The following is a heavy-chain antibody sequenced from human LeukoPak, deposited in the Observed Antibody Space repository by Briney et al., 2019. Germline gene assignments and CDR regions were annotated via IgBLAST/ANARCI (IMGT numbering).Heavy chain of an antibody. CDR3: AKTRAPSNGRVLYYMDV. V-gene: IGHV3-11*06. D-gene: IGHD2-2*01. CDR2: IISISSHI. CDR1: GFTFSDYY. J-gene: IGHJ6*03. Sequence: PGGSLRLSCAASGFTFSDYYMSWVRQAPGKGLEWVASIISISSHIYYADSVKGRFTISRDNAKNSLYLQMNSLRAEDTAVYYCAKTRAPSNGRVLYYMDVWGKGTTVTVSS.